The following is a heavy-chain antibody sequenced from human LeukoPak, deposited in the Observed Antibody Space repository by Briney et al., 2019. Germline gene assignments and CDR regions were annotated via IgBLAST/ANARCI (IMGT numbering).Heavy chain of an antibody. J-gene: IGHJ4*02. Sequence: SETLSLTCTVSGGSISSGSYYWSWIRQPPGKGLEWIGSIHYSGSTYYNPSLKSRVTMSLDTSKNHLSLSLSSVTAADTAVYYCARGWTTTVAGAWTRGPIFDYWGQGTLATVSS. D-gene: IGHD3-16*01. CDR3: ARGWTTTVAGAWTRGPIFDY. V-gene: IGHV4-39*02. CDR1: GGSISSGSYY. CDR2: IHYSGST.